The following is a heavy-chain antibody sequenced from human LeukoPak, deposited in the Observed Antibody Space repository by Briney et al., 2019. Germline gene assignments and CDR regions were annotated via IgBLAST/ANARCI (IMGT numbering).Heavy chain of an antibody. CDR1: GFTFSSLA. CDR3: ARGGSIDPWLAPDY. V-gene: IGHV3-30*09. D-gene: IGHD6-19*01. J-gene: IGHJ4*02. Sequence: PGGSLRLSCTGSGFTFSSLALHWVRQAPGKRLEWVAVVSADGSNKIYADSVKGRFAISRDNSKNTVYLQMNSLRAEDTAVYYCARGGSIDPWLAPDYWGQGTLVTVSS. CDR2: VSADGSNK.